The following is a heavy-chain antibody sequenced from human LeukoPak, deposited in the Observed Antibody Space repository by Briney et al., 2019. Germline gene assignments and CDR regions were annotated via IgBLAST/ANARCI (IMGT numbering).Heavy chain of an antibody. V-gene: IGHV4-34*01. D-gene: IGHD6-13*01. CDR1: GGSFSGYY. J-gene: IGHJ4*02. CDR3: ARGSSIAAAGKYYFDY. Sequence: TSETLSLTCAVYGGSFSGYYWSWIRQPPGKGLEWIGEINHSGSTNYNPSLKSRVTISVDTSKNQFSLKLSSVTAADTAVYYCARGSSIAAAGKYYFDYWGQGTLVTVSS. CDR2: INHSGST.